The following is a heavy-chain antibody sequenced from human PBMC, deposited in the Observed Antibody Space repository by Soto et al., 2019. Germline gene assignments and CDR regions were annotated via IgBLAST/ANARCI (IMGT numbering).Heavy chain of an antibody. Sequence: EVHLLESGGGLVQPGESLRLSCVASGISFSSYGMSWVRQAPGKGLEWASIISGSGDAKYYADSVKGRFTISRDNSKNTMYLQMDSLRAEDTAVYYCAKDFDSDETSHGPNDYWGQGTLVTVSS. D-gene: IGHD3-22*01. J-gene: IGHJ4*02. CDR2: ISGSGDAK. V-gene: IGHV3-23*01. CDR3: AKDFDSDETSHGPNDY. CDR1: GISFSSYG.